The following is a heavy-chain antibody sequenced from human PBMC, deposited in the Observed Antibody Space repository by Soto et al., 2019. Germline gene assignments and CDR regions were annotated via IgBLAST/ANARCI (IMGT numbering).Heavy chain of an antibody. V-gene: IGHV4-34*01. CDR2: INHSGST. D-gene: IGHD6-13*01. J-gene: IGHJ4*02. Sequence: SETLSLTCAVYGGSFSGYYWSWIRQPPGKGLEWIGEINHSGSTNYNPSLKSRVTISVDTSKNQFSLKLSSVTAADTAVYYCARARIGAAVYYFDYWGQGTLVTVSS. CDR1: GGSFSGYY. CDR3: ARARIGAAVYYFDY.